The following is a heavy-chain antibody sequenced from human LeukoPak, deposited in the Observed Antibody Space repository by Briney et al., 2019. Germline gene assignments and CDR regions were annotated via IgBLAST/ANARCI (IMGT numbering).Heavy chain of an antibody. V-gene: IGHV1-8*01. CDR2: MNPNSGNT. CDR1: GYTFTSYD. CDR3: ASFQRAHPWFDY. J-gene: IGHJ4*02. Sequence: ASVKVSCKASGYTFTSYDINWVRQATGQGLEWMGWMNPNSGNTGYAQKFQGRVTMTRNTSISTAYMGLSSLRSEDTAVYYCASFQRAHPWFDYWGQGTLVTVSS.